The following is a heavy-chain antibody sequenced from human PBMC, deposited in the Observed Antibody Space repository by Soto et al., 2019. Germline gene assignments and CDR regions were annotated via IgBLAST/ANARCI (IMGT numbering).Heavy chain of an antibody. CDR3: ARSQGSSTSLEIYYCYYYGMDV. CDR2: IIPISGTA. Sequence: QVQLVQSGAEVKKPGSSVKVSCKASGGTFSNYAISWVRQAPGQGLEWMGGIIPISGTANYAQKFQGRVTITAGESTSTAYMELSSLRSEDTAVYYCARSQGSSTSLEIYYCYYYGMDVWGQGTTVTVSS. V-gene: IGHV1-69*01. D-gene: IGHD2-2*01. CDR1: GGTFSNYA. J-gene: IGHJ6*02.